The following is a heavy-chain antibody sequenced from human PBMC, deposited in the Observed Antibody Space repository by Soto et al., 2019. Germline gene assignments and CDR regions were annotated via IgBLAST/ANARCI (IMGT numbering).Heavy chain of an antibody. Sequence: QVQLQQSGPGLVTPSQTLSLTCDISGDSVSSNTAAWGWVRLSPSRGLEWLGRTFYRSQWYNDYAESLKGRISVMVDTSQNQFSLQLSSVTPDDTAIYFCSRGQFYTDRGGYHYDGYVDLCGQGTRVTVSS. V-gene: IGHV6-1*01. CDR3: SRGQFYTDRGGYHYDGYVDL. J-gene: IGHJ4*02. D-gene: IGHD3-22*01. CDR2: TFYRSQWYN. CDR1: GDSVSSNTAA.